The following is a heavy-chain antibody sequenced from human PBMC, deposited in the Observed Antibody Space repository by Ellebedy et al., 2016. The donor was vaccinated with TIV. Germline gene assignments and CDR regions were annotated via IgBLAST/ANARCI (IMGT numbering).Heavy chain of an antibody. J-gene: IGHJ4*02. CDR1: GGSLSGYY. CDR3: ASLVRGVKNFDY. V-gene: IGHV4-34*01. D-gene: IGHD3-10*01. Sequence: MPSETLSLTCAVDGGSLSGYYWSWIRQPPGKGLEWIGEINHSGSTDYNPSLKSRVTISVDTSKKQFSLKLSSVTAADTAVYYCASLVRGVKNFDYWGQGTQVTVSS. CDR2: INHSGST.